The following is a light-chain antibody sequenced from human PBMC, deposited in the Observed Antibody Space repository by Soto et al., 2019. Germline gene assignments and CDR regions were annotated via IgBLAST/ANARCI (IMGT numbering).Light chain of an antibody. V-gene: IGLV2-14*03. CDR1: STDIGSYNY. CDR3: SSYGASSTL. J-gene: IGLJ2*01. Sequence: QSVLTQPASLSGSPGQSITISCTGTSTDIGSYNYVSWYQQHPGKAAKLMIFDVSYRPSGISDRFSGSKSGNTASLTISGLQHEDEADYYCSSYGASSTLFGGGTKLTVL. CDR2: DVS.